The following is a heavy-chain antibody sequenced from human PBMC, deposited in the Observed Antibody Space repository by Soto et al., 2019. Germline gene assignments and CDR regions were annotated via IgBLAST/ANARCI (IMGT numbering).Heavy chain of an antibody. D-gene: IGHD3-3*01. Sequence: TSETLSLTCAVYGGSFSGYYWSWIRQPPGKGLEWIGYIYYSGSTYYNPSLKSRVTISVDTSKNQFSLELSSVTAADTAVYYCARAPYYDSVRAFDIWGQGTMVTVSS. V-gene: IGHV4-34*09. CDR3: ARAPYYDSVRAFDI. CDR2: IYYSGST. J-gene: IGHJ3*02. CDR1: GGSFSGYY.